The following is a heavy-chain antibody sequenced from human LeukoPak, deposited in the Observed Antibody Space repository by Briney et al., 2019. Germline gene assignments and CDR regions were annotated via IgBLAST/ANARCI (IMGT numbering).Heavy chain of an antibody. CDR2: IHRGGNT. CDR3: ARDPGYGLGVDYGDY. D-gene: IGHD3-10*01. J-gene: IGHJ4*02. CDR1: GFTVSGNY. Sequence: GGSLRLSCAASGFTVSGNYTSWVRQAPGKGLEWLSVIHRGGNTYYADSVKGRFTISRDSSKNTVFLQMDSLRAEDTAVYYCARDPGYGLGVDYGDYWGRGTLVTVSS. V-gene: IGHV3-66*01.